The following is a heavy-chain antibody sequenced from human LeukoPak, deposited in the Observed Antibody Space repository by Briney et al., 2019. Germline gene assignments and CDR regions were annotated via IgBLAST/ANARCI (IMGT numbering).Heavy chain of an antibody. V-gene: IGHV3-48*03. D-gene: IGHD2-15*01. CDR3: ARGYCRGGSCYSWTFDP. CDR1: GFTFSSYE. Sequence: TGGSLRLSCAASGFTFSSYEMNWVRQAPGKGLEWVSYISSSGSTIYDADSVKGRFAISRDNAKNSLYLQMNSLRAEDTAVYYCARGYCRGGSCYSWTFDPWGQGTLVTVSS. CDR2: ISSSGSTI. J-gene: IGHJ5*02.